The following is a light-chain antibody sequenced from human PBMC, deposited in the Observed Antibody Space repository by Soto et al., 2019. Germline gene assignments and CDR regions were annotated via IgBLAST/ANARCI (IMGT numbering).Light chain of an antibody. Sequence: QPVLTQSPSASASLGASVKLTCTLSSGHSSYAIAWHQQQPEKGPRYLMKLNSDGSHSKGDGIPDRFSGSSSGAERYLTIPSLQSEDEADYYCQTWGTGVFGTGTKLTVL. V-gene: IGLV4-69*01. CDR1: SGHSSYA. CDR2: LNSDGSH. CDR3: QTWGTGV. J-gene: IGLJ1*01.